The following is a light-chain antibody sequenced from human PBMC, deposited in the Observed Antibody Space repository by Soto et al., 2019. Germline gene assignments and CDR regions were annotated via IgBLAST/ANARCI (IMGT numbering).Light chain of an antibody. J-gene: IGKJ1*01. CDR1: QSVSYSY. CDR3: QQYGSSPRT. V-gene: IGKV3-20*01. Sequence: EMVLTQSPGTLSLSPGERATLSCRASQSVSYSYLAWYQQKPGQAPRLLIYGASSRPTGIPDRFSGSGSGTDFTLTISSREPEDFAVYYCQQYGSSPRTFGHGTKVDIQ. CDR2: GAS.